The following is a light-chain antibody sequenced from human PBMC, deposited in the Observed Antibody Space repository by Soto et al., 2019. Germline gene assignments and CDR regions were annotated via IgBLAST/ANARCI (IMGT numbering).Light chain of an antibody. Sequence: DIQLTQSPSFLSASVGDRVTITCRASQGISTYFAWYLQRPGNAPKLLIYGASTLQSGVPSRFSGSGSGTEFTLTISGLQPEDFGTYYCQQLNSDWYAFGQGTKLEIK. J-gene: IGKJ2*01. V-gene: IGKV1-9*01. CDR1: QGISTY. CDR2: GAS. CDR3: QQLNSDWYA.